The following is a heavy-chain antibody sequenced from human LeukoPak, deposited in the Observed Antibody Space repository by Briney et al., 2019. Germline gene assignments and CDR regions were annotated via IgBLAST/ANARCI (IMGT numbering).Heavy chain of an antibody. CDR3: TRSGFGGGVHFDY. D-gene: IGHD3-16*01. J-gene: IGHJ4*02. V-gene: IGHV1-8*01. Sequence: GASVKVSCKASGYTFTSYDINWVRQAAGQGLEWMGWMNPKSGDTGYVEKFQGRVTMTRDTSITTAYMELSSLRSEDTAVYYCTRSGFGGGVHFDYWGQGTPVTVSS. CDR2: MNPKSGDT. CDR1: GYTFTSYD.